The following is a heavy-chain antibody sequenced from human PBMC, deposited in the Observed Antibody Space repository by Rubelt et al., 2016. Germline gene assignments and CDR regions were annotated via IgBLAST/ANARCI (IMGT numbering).Heavy chain of an antibody. CDR2: FDPEDGET. CDR3: ATGQYSSGCEY. J-gene: IGHJ4*02. Sequence: QVQLVQSGAEVKKPGASVKVSCKVSGYTFTELSMHWVRQAPGKGLEWTGGFDPEDGETIYAQRFQGRVTRTEDTSTDTAYMELSSLISEDTAVYYCATGQYSSGCEYWGQGTLVTVSS. CDR1: GYTFTELS. D-gene: IGHD6-19*01. V-gene: IGHV1-24*01.